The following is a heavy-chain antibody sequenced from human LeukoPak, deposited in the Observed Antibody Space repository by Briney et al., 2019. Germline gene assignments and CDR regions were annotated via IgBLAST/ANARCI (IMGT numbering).Heavy chain of an antibody. CDR2: ISSSSSYI. V-gene: IGHV3-21*01. D-gene: IGHD2-2*01. Sequence: GGSLRLSCAASGFTFSSYSMNWVRQAPGKGLEWVSSISSSSSYIYYADSVKGRFTISRDNAKNSLYLQMNSLRAEDTAVYYCAKAVVPAAKHYYYGMDVWGQGTTVTVSS. J-gene: IGHJ6*02. CDR3: AKAVVPAAKHYYYGMDV. CDR1: GFTFSSYS.